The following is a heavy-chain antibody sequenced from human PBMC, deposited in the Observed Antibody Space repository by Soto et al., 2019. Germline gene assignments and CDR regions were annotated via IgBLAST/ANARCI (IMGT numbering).Heavy chain of an antibody. Sequence: EVPLVESGGGLVQPGGSLRLSCAASGFTFSSYSMNWVRQAPGKGLEWVSYISSSNSPIYYADSVKGRFSISRDNAKNSVYLQMNSLRAEDTAVYYCARDQGNVSDYWGQGTLVTVSS. V-gene: IGHV3-48*01. CDR2: ISSSNSPI. CDR1: GFTFSSYS. CDR3: ARDQGNVSDY. J-gene: IGHJ4*02.